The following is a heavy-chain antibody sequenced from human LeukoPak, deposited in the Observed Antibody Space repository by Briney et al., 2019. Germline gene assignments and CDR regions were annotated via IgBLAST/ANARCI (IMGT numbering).Heavy chain of an antibody. D-gene: IGHD3-3*01. CDR2: FDPEDGET. CDR3: ATGLSTIFGPSRYYYYMDV. J-gene: IGHJ6*03. CDR1: GYTLTELS. V-gene: IGHV1-24*01. Sequence: ASVKVSCKVSGYTLTELSMHWVRQAPGKGLEWMGGFDPEDGETIYAQKFQGRVTMTEDTSTDTAYMELSSLRSEDTAVYYCATGLSTIFGPSRYYYYMDVWGKGTTVTVSS.